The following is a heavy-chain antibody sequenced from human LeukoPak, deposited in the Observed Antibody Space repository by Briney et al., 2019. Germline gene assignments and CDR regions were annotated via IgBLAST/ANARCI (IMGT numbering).Heavy chain of an antibody. Sequence: SETLSLTCAVYGGSFSGYYWSWIRQPPGKGLEWIGEINHSGSTNYNPSLKSRVTISVDTSKNQFSLKLSSVTAADTAVYYCARGLRNNCSGGSCYVSFDYWGQGTLVTVSS. D-gene: IGHD2-15*01. CDR3: ARGLRNNCSGGSCYVSFDY. V-gene: IGHV4-34*01. CDR2: INHSGST. J-gene: IGHJ4*02. CDR1: GGSFSGYY.